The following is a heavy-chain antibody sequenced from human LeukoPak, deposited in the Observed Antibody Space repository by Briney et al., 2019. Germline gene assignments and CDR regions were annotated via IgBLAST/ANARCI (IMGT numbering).Heavy chain of an antibody. V-gene: IGHV3-53*01. J-gene: IGHJ4*02. D-gene: IGHD2-21*01. CDR1: GFTFSSYS. CDR2: IYSGGST. CDR3: ARVAWRGGALDY. Sequence: AGGSLRLSCAASGFTFSSYSMNWVRKAPGKGLEWVSVIYSGGSTYYADSVKGRFTISRDNSKNTLYLQMNSLRAEDTAVYYCARVAWRGGALDYWGQGTLVTVSS.